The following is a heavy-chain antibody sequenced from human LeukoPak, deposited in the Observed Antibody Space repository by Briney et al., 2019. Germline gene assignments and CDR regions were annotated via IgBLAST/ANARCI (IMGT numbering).Heavy chain of an antibody. Sequence: ASVKVSCKASGYTFTGYYMHWVRQAPGQGLEWMGWINPNSGGTNYAQKFQGRVTMTTDTSTSTAYMELRSLRSDDTAVYYCARDGNDSSGYVFYWGQGTLVTVSS. V-gene: IGHV1-2*02. CDR1: GYTFTGYY. CDR3: ARDGNDSSGYVFY. CDR2: INPNSGGT. J-gene: IGHJ4*02. D-gene: IGHD3-22*01.